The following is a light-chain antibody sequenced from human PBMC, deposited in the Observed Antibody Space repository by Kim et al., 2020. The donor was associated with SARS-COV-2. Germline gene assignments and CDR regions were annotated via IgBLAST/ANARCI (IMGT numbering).Light chain of an antibody. CDR2: YDR. CDR1: NIGSKR. CDR3: QVWDSSSDHHYV. V-gene: IGLV3-21*04. J-gene: IGLJ1*01. Sequence: PGKTGRITCGGNNIGSKRVHWYQQKPGQAPVLVIYYDRDRPSGIPERFSGSNSGNTATLTISRVEAGDEADYYCQVWDSSSDHHYVFGTGTKVTVL.